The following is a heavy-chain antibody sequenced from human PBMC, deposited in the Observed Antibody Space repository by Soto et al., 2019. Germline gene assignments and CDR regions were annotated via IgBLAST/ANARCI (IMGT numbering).Heavy chain of an antibody. CDR2: ISNDGSNK. D-gene: IGHD2-21*02. J-gene: IGHJ6*02. V-gene: IGHV3-30*18. CDR1: GFTFRSYG. CDR3: GKDTLHSSGGDCPVYYYYGMDV. Sequence: QVQLVESGGGVVQPGTSLRLSCAASGFTFRSYGMHWVRQAPGKGLEWLAVISNDGSNKYLADSVKGRLALSRDNYSNTLYLQINSLRVEDTAVYYCGKDTLHSSGGDCPVYYYYGMDVWGQGTTVTVSS.